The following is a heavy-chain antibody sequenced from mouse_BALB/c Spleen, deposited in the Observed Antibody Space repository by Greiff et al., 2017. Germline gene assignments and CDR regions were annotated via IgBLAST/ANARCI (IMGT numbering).Heavy chain of an antibody. CDR1: GYSITSGYY. CDR3: ARVATGTIDYFDY. J-gene: IGHJ2*01. CDR2: ISYDGSN. Sequence: EVQLQQSGPGLVKPSQSLSLTCSVTGYSITSGYYWNWIRQFPGNKLEWMGYISYDGSNNYNPSLKNRISITRDTSKNQFFLKLNSVTTEDTATYYCARVATGTIDYFDYWGQGTTRTVSS. D-gene: IGHD4-1*02. V-gene: IGHV3-6*02.